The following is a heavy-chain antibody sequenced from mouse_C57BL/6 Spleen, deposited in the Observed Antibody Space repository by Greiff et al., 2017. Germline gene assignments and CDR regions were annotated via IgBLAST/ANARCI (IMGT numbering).Heavy chain of an antibody. D-gene: IGHD2-2*01. Sequence: EVKLQESGPGLVKPSQSLSLTCSVTGYSITSGYYWNWIRQFPGNKLEWMGYISYDGSNNYNPSLKNRISITRDTSKNQFFLKLNSVTTEDTATYYCARGTGYPWFAYWGQGTLVTVSA. CDR3: ARGTGYPWFAY. CDR1: GYSITSGYY. V-gene: IGHV3-6*01. CDR2: ISYDGSN. J-gene: IGHJ3*01.